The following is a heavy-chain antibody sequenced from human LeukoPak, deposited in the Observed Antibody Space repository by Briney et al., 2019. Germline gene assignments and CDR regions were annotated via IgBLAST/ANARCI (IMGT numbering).Heavy chain of an antibody. Sequence: GGSLRLSCVASGFDFGTYAMSWVRQAPGKGPEWVSTVSNGGSSTYYADSVRGRFTVSRDNSKNTLYLQMNSLRAEDTAVYYCVSFYETYWGRGTLVTVSS. V-gene: IGHV3-23*01. CDR1: GFDFGTYA. CDR3: VSFYETY. J-gene: IGHJ4*02. CDR2: VSNGGSST. D-gene: IGHD2/OR15-2a*01.